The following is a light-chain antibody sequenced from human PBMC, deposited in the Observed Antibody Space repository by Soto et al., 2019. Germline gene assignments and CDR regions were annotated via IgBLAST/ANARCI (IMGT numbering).Light chain of an antibody. CDR3: LQALQTSIT. Sequence: DLVMTQSPLSLPVTPGEPASISCRSSQSLLHSNGYNYLDWYLKKPGQSPQILIYLGSIRASWVPDRFSGSGSGTDFTLNISRVEAEDVGDNYCLQALQTSITFGQGTRLEIK. J-gene: IGKJ5*01. CDR1: QSLLHSNGYNY. V-gene: IGKV2-28*01. CDR2: LGS.